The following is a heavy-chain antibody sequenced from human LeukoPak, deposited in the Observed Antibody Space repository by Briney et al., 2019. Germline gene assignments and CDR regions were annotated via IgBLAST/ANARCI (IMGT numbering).Heavy chain of an antibody. V-gene: IGHV5-51*01. CDR1: GYSFTSYW. CDR2: IYPGDSDT. J-gene: IGHJ3*02. Sequence: GASVKVSCKASGYSFTSYWIGWVRQMPGKGLEWMGIIYPGDSDTRYSPSFQGQVTMSADKSISTAYLQWSSLKASDTAMYYCARGSGYFDDAFDIWGQGTMVTVSS. CDR3: ARGSGYFDDAFDI. D-gene: IGHD5-12*01.